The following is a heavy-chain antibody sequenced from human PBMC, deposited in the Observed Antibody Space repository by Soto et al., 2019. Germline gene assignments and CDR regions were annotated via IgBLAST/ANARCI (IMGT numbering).Heavy chain of an antibody. J-gene: IGHJ5*02. D-gene: IGHD4-17*01. CDR1: GYTFTSYA. CDR2: TNAGNGNT. V-gene: IGHV1-3*01. Sequence: ASVKVSCKASGYTFTSYAMHWVRQAPGQRLEWMGWTNAGNGNTKYSQKFQGRVTITRDTSASTAYMELSSVTAADTAVYYCARTAYGDYENWFDPWGQGTLVTVSS. CDR3: ARTAYGDYENWFDP.